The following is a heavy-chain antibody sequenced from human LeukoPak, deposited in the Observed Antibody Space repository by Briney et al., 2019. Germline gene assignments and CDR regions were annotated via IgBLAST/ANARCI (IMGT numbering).Heavy chain of an antibody. D-gene: IGHD1-1*01. CDR3: ARLQSRPQHAFDI. CDR2: IYPGDSDT. Sequence: GESLKISCTGSGYSFTSYWIGWVRQMPGKGLEWMGIIYPGDSDTRYSPSFQGQVTISADKSISTAYLQWSSLKASDTAMYYCARLQSRPQHAFDIWGQGTMVTVSS. J-gene: IGHJ3*02. CDR1: GYSFTSYW. V-gene: IGHV5-51*01.